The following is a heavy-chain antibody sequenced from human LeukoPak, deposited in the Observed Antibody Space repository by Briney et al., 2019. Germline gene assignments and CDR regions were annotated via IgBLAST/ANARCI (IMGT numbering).Heavy chain of an antibody. J-gene: IGHJ4*02. Sequence: SETLSLTCTVSGGSISTYYWSWIRQPPGKGLEWIAYIYYSGSTNYNPSLKSRITISVDTSRDQFSLKLNSVTAADTAVYYCARHYRSGANCYSFDYWGQGTLVTVSS. D-gene: IGHD2-15*01. CDR1: GGSISTYY. CDR2: IYYSGST. V-gene: IGHV4-59*08. CDR3: ARHYRSGANCYSFDY.